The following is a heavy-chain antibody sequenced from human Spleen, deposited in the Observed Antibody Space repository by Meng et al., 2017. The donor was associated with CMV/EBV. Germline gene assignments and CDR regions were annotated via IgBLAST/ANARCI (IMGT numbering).Heavy chain of an antibody. CDR1: GFTFSDYS. CDR2: ISSSSSTI. Sequence: GESLKISCAASGFTFSDYSMNWVRQAPGKGLEWVSYISSSSSTIYYADSVKGRFTISRDNAKNSLFLQMDSLRADDTAVYYCTRPPAPYYYYGMDVWGQGTTVTVSS. J-gene: IGHJ6*02. V-gene: IGHV3-48*04. CDR3: TRPPAPYYYYGMDV.